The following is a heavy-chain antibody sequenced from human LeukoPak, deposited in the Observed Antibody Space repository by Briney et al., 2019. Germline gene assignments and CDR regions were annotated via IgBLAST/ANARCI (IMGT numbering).Heavy chain of an antibody. CDR1: TFSFSNYE. Sequence: PGGSLRLSCAASTFSFSNYEMNWIRQAPGQGLEWVSYISPTGYTIYYADSVKGRFTISRDSAKNSLYLQMSSLRAEDTAVYYCARVGYHGSGSFDYWGQGTLVTVSS. J-gene: IGHJ4*02. D-gene: IGHD3-10*01. V-gene: IGHV3-48*03. CDR3: ARVGYHGSGSFDY. CDR2: ISPTGYTI.